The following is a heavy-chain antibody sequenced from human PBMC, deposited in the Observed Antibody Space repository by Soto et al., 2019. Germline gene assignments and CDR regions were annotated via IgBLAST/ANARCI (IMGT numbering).Heavy chain of an antibody. Sequence: QVQLVQSGAEVKKPGSSVKVSCKASGGTFSSYAISWVRQAPGQGLEWMGGIIPIFGTANYAQKFQGRVTITADESTSTAYMELSSLRSEDTAVYYCARELTYYSSGWRGGHWFDPWGQGTLVTVSS. J-gene: IGHJ5*02. D-gene: IGHD6-19*01. CDR2: IIPIFGTA. CDR1: GGTFSSYA. CDR3: ARELTYYSSGWRGGHWFDP. V-gene: IGHV1-69*12.